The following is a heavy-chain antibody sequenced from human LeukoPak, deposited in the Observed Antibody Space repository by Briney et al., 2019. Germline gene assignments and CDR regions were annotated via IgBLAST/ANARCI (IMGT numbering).Heavy chain of an antibody. V-gene: IGHV1-46*01. D-gene: IGHD3-22*01. Sequence: ASVKVSCKASGYTFTSYYMRWVRQAPGQGLEWMGIINPSGGSTSYAQKFQGRVTMTRDTSTSTVYMELSSLRSEETAVYYCARRASSGNYYDNFDYWGQGTLVTVSS. CDR3: ARRASSGNYYDNFDY. CDR1: GYTFTSYY. J-gene: IGHJ4*02. CDR2: INPSGGST.